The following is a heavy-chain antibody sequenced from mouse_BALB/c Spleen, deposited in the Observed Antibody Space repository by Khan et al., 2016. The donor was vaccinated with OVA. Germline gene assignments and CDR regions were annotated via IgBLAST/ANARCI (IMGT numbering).Heavy chain of an antibody. D-gene: IGHD1-2*01. V-gene: IGHV1-77*01. CDR1: GYTFTDYY. J-gene: IGHJ3*01. CDR3: ARRNYCGYTLAY. CDR2: ISPGSGDT. Sequence: QVQLQQPGAELARPGASVKLSCKASGYTFTDYYINWVKQRTGQGLEWIGEISPGSGDTYYHERFKGKATLTADKSSSTASMQLSSLTSEASAVYFWARRNYCGYTLAYGGQGTLVTVAA.